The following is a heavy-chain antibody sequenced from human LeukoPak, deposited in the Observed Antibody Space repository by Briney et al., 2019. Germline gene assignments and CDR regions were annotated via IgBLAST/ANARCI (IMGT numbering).Heavy chain of an antibody. D-gene: IGHD3-22*01. J-gene: IGHJ5*02. Sequence: SETLSLTCTVSGGSLSSYYWSWIRQPPGKGLEWIGYNSYSGSTNYNPSLKSRVTISVDTSKNQFSLKLSSVTAADTAVYYCARVGITSWYYYDSSGFWFDPWGQGTLVTVSS. CDR1: GGSLSSYY. V-gene: IGHV4-59*01. CDR2: NSYSGST. CDR3: ARVGITSWYYYDSSGFWFDP.